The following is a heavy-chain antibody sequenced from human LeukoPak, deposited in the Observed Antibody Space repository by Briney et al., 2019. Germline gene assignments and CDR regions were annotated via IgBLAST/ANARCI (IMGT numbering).Heavy chain of an antibody. CDR2: ISSSSSYI. CDR3: AREDIVVVPAAPESSYYGMDV. CDR1: GFTFSSYS. V-gene: IGHV3-21*01. D-gene: IGHD2-2*01. Sequence: PGGSLRLSCAASGFTFSSYSMNWVRQAPGKGLEWVSSISSSSSYIYYADSVKGRFTISSDNAENSLYLQMNSLRAEDTAVYYCAREDIVVVPAAPESSYYGMDVWGQGTTVTVSS. J-gene: IGHJ6*02.